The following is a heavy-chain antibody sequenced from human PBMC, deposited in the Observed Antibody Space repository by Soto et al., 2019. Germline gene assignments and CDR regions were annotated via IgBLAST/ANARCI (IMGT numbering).Heavy chain of an antibody. V-gene: IGHV5-10-1*01. CDR2: IDPSDSYT. CDR1: GYSFTSYW. D-gene: IGHD2-2*01. J-gene: IGHJ5*02. Sequence: GESLKISCKGSGYSFTSYWISWVGQMPGKGLEWMGRIDPSDSYTNYSPSFQGHVTISADKSISTAYLQWSSLKASDTAMYYCARHEGYCSSTSCYRGDWFDPWGQGTLVTVSS. CDR3: ARHEGYCSSTSCYRGDWFDP.